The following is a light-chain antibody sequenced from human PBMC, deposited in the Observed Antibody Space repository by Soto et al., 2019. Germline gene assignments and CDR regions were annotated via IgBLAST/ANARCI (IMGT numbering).Light chain of an antibody. Sequence: EKVMTQSPATLSVSPGERATLSCRASQSVSSNLAWYQQKPGQAPRLLIYGASTRATGIPARFSGSGSGTEFTLTISSLQSEDFAVYYCQQYNNGPQTFGQGTKV. CDR1: QSVSSN. J-gene: IGKJ1*01. CDR3: QQYNNGPQT. V-gene: IGKV3-15*01. CDR2: GAS.